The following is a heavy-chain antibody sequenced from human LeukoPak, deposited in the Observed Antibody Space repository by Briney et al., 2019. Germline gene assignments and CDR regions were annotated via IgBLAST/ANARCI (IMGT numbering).Heavy chain of an antibody. CDR2: IYHSGTT. CDR3: ARTIAVPSYYYYMDV. D-gene: IGHD6-19*01. J-gene: IGHJ6*03. Sequence: SETLSLTCAVSGFSISSGYYWGWIRQSPGKGLEWIGNIYHSGTTYYNSFLKSRVTISLDTSENQFSLRLSSVTAADTAVYYCARTIAVPSYYYYMDVWGKGTTVTVSS. V-gene: IGHV4-38-2*01. CDR1: GFSISSGYY.